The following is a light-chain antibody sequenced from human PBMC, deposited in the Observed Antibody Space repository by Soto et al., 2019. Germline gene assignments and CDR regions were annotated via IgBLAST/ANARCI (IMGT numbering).Light chain of an antibody. CDR3: SSYGGSNTVV. Sequence: QSALTQPASVSGSPGQSITISCTGTSSDVGTYNYVAWYQQHPGKAPKLMIYEVSNRPSGVSNRFSGSKSGNTASLTVSGLQAEDEADYYCSSYGGSNTVVFGGGTKLTVL. CDR2: EVS. V-gene: IGLV2-14*01. CDR1: SSDVGTYNY. J-gene: IGLJ2*01.